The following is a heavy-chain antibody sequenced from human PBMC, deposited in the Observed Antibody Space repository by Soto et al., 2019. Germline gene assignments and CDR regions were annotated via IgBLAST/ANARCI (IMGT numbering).Heavy chain of an antibody. J-gene: IGHJ4*02. CDR3: AKDPIAVAGSFHDY. D-gene: IGHD6-19*01. CDR1: GVTFSSYA. CDR2: ISGSGGST. Sequence: XGSLRLSCAAAGVTFSSYAMSWVRQAPGKGLEWVSAISGSGGSTYYADSVKGRFTISRDNSKNTLYLQMNSLRAEDTAVYYCAKDPIAVAGSFHDYWGQGTLVTVSS. V-gene: IGHV3-23*01.